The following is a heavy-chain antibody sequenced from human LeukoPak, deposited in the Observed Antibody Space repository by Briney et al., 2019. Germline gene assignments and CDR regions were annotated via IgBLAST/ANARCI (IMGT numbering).Heavy chain of an antibody. D-gene: IGHD3-10*01. J-gene: IGHJ5*02. CDR1: GYIFTGYY. Sequence: ASVKVSCKASGYIFTGYYMHWVRQAPGQGLEWMGWISAYNGNTNYAQKLQGRVTMTTDTSTSTAYMELRSLRSDDTAVYYCATLTMVRGVISPGFDPWGQGTLVTVSS. V-gene: IGHV1-18*04. CDR3: ATLTMVRGVISPGFDP. CDR2: ISAYNGNT.